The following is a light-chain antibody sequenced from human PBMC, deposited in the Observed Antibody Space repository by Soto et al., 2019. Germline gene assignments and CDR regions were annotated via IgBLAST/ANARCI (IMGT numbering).Light chain of an antibody. CDR3: QQYNTYART. J-gene: IGKJ1*01. V-gene: IGKV1-5*03. CDR1: PSINTW. CDR2: EGS. Sequence: DIHMTQSPSTLSASVGDSFTITCRASPSINTWLACYQQKPGEAPRLLVYEGSILERGVPSRFSGSGSGTEFNLTISSLQPDDFATIYCQQYNTYARTFGQGTKVEGK.